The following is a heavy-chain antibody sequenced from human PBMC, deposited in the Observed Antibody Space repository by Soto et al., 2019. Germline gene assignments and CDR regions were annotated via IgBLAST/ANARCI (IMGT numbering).Heavy chain of an antibody. CDR1: GGSISSYY. CDR3: ARVGTIFGP. D-gene: IGHD3-3*01. CDR2: IYYSGST. J-gene: IGHJ5*02. Sequence: ASETLSLTCTVSGGSISSYYWSWIRQPPGKGLEWIGYIYYSGSTNYNPSLKSRVTISVDTSKNQFSLKLSSVTAADTAVYYCARVGTIFGPWGQGTLVTVS. V-gene: IGHV4-59*01.